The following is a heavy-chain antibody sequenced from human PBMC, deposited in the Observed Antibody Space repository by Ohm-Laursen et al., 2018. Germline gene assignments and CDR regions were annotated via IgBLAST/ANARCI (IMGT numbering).Heavy chain of an antibody. J-gene: IGHJ5*02. CDR3: ARDWDWNWWFDP. CDR2: INPSVGNT. D-gene: IGHD1-7*01. V-gene: IGHV1-46*01. CDR1: GYIFTRYY. Sequence: EASVKVSCKASGYIFTRYYIHWVRQAPGQGLEWMGIINPSVGNTNYAEKFQGRVTMTRDTSTSTVYMELSSLRSEDTAVYYCARDWDWNWWFDPWGQGTLVIVSS.